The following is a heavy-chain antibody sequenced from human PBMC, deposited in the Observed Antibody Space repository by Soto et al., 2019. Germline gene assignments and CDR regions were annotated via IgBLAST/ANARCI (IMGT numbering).Heavy chain of an antibody. CDR3: AKGSITIFGVVIEYYYYMDV. D-gene: IGHD3-3*01. Sequence: GGSLRLSCAASGFTFSSYAMSWVRQAPGKGLEWVSAISGSGGSTYYADSVKGRFTISRDNSKNTLYLQMNSLRAEDTAVYSCAKGSITIFGVVIEYYYYMDVWGKGTTVTVSS. CDR2: ISGSGGST. V-gene: IGHV3-23*01. J-gene: IGHJ6*03. CDR1: GFTFSSYA.